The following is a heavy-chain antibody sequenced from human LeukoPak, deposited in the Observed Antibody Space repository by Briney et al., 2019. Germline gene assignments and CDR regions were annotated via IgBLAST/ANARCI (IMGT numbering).Heavy chain of an antibody. CDR2: ISSTGSDK. CDR1: GFSFSTWS. V-gene: IGHV3-21*06. J-gene: IGHJ4*02. Sequence: GGSLRLSCAASGFSFSTWSMNWVRQAPGKGLEWVSSISSTGSDKYYGDSVKGRFTFSRHNAKNSLFLQMNSLRAEDTAMYYCATTLYDSAGFYWGLLASWGQGTLVTVSS. D-gene: IGHD3-22*01. CDR3: ATTLYDSAGFYWGLLAS.